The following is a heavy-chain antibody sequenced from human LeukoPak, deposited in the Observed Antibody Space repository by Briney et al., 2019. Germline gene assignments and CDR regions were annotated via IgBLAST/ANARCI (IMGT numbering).Heavy chain of an antibody. CDR1: GGSISSHY. D-gene: IGHD6-13*01. CDR3: AREAAARGDYYYYYMDV. Sequence: PSENLSLTCTVSGGSISSHYWSWIRQPPGKGLEWIGYIYYSGSTNYNPSLKSRVTISVDTSKNQFSQKLSSVTAADTAVYYCAREAAARGDYYYYYMDVWGKGTTVTVSS. V-gene: IGHV4-59*11. J-gene: IGHJ6*03. CDR2: IYYSGST.